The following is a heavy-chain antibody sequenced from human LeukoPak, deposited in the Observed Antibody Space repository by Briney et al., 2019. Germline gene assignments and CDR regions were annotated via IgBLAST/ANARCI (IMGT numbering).Heavy chain of an antibody. J-gene: IGHJ6*02. CDR1: GXSISSAAYY. CDR2: IYYSGRT. CDR3: GRGGGRSSTGMDV. D-gene: IGHD2-2*01. Sequence: SETLSLTCTVSGXSISSAAYYWTWIRQHPGKGLEGIGHIYYSGRTDYNPTLKSRVNISIDTSKNQFSLRVNSVTAADTAVYYCGRGGGRSSTGMDVWGQGTTVTVSS. V-gene: IGHV4-31*03.